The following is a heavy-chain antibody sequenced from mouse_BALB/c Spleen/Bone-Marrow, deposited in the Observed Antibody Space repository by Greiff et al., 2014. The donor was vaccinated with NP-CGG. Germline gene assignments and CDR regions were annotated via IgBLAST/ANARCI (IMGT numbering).Heavy chain of an antibody. CDR1: GYTFSSYW. V-gene: IGHV1-9*01. J-gene: IGHJ3*01. D-gene: IGHD2-1*01. Sequence: QAQLQQPGAELMKPGASVKISCKATGYTFSSYWIEWVKQRPGHGLEWIGEILPGSGSIKYNEKFKGKATFTADTSSNTAYMQLSSLTSEDSAVYYCASPIYYGNYGFAYWGQGTLVTVSA. CDR2: ILPGSGSI. CDR3: ASPIYYGNYGFAY.